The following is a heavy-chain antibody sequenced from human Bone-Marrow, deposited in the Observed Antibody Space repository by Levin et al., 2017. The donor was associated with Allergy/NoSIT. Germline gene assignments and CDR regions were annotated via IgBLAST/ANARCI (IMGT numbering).Heavy chain of an antibody. CDR3: ATENSIGAAVDAFDI. Sequence: GASVKVSCKVSGNTLTELSIHWVRQAPGKGLEWMGGFDTEDGETIYAQKFQGRVTMTEDTSTDTAYMELSSLRSDDTAVYYCATENSIGAAVDAFDIWGQGTMVTVS. V-gene: IGHV1-24*01. CDR2: FDTEDGET. J-gene: IGHJ3*02. D-gene: IGHD6-13*01. CDR1: GNTLTELS.